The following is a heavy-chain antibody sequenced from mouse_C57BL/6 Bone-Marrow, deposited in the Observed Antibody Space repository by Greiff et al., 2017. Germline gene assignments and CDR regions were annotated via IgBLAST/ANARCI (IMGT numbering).Heavy chain of an antibody. CDR2: ISDGGSYT. V-gene: IGHV5-4*03. J-gene: IGHJ4*01. CDR1: GFTFSSYA. Sequence: EVKVVESGGGLVKPGGSLKLSCAASGFTFSSYAMSWVRQTPEKRLEWVATISDGGSYTYYPDNVKGRFTISRDNAKNNLYLQMSHLKSEDTAMYYGEREAYSNYVEYAMDYWGQGTSVTVSS. CDR3: EREAYSNYVEYAMDY. D-gene: IGHD2-5*01.